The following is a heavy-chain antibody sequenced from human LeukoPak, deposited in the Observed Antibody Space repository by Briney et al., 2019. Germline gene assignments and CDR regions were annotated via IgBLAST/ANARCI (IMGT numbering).Heavy chain of an antibody. Sequence: SETLSLTCTVSGGSISSSSYYWGWIRQPPGKGLEWIGYVYGSGYTNYNPSLKSRVTMSIDTSKNHFSLKLTSVTAADTATYYCARETSLAGFASGLGFNYWGQGILVTVSS. V-gene: IGHV4-61*03. J-gene: IGHJ4*02. CDR2: VYGSGYT. CDR1: GGSISSSSYY. D-gene: IGHD6-19*01. CDR3: ARETSLAGFASGLGFNY.